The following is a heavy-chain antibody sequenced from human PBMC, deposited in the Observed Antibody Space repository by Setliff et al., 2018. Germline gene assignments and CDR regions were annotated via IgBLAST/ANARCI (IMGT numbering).Heavy chain of an antibody. CDR2: INPNSGGA. Sequence: ASVKVSCKASGYTFAGYYMHWVRQAPGQGLEWMGWINPNSGGANYAQKFQGRVTMTRDTSISTGYMELSRLRSDDTAVYYCARLFQGYDYYKKFDSWGQGTLVTVSS. D-gene: IGHD3-10*01. CDR1: GYTFAGYY. CDR3: ARLFQGYDYYKKFDS. J-gene: IGHJ4*02. V-gene: IGHV1-2*02.